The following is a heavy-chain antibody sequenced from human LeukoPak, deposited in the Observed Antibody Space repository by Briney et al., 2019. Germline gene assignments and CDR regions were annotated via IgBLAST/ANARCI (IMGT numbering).Heavy chain of an antibody. CDR2: ISYDGSNK. D-gene: IGHD1-26*01. J-gene: IGHJ4*02. CDR1: GFTFSSYA. Sequence: GGSLRLSCAASGFTFSSYAMHWVRQAPGKGLEWVAVISYDGSNKYYADSVKGRFPISRDNSTNTLYLQMNSLRAEDTAVYYCARDRWELDGYFDYWGQGTLVTVSS. CDR3: ARDRWELDGYFDY. V-gene: IGHV3-30*04.